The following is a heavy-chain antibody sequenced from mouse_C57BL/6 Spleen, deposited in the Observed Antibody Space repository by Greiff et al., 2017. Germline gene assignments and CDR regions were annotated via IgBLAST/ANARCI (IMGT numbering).Heavy chain of an antibody. Sequence: QVQLQQSGAELVRPGTSVKVSCKASGYAFTNYLIEWVKQRPGQGLEWIGVINPGSGGTNYTEKFTGKATLTADKSSSTAYMQLSSLTSEDSAVYFCARGEVTTSFAYWGQGTLVTVSA. CDR1: GYAFTNYL. J-gene: IGHJ3*01. V-gene: IGHV1-54*01. CDR2: INPGSGGT. D-gene: IGHD2-13*01. CDR3: ARGEVTTSFAY.